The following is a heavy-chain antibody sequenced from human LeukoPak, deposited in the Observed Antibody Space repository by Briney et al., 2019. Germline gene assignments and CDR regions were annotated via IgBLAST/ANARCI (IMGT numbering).Heavy chain of an antibody. J-gene: IGHJ3*02. CDR2: IIPIFGTA. D-gene: IGHD1-1*01. CDR3: ARASSSAVERIGNDAFDI. Sequence: GSSVKVSCKASGGTFSSYAISWVRQAPGQGLEWMGGIIPIFGTANYAQKFQGRVTITTDESTSTAYMELSSLRSEDTAVYYCARASSSAVERIGNDAFDIWGQGTMVTVSS. CDR1: GGTFSSYA. V-gene: IGHV1-69*05.